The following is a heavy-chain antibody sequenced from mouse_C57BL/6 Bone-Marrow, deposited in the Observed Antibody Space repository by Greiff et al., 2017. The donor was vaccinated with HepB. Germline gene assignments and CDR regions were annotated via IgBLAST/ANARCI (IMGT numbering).Heavy chain of an antibody. D-gene: IGHD1-1*01. V-gene: IGHV1-64*01. J-gene: IGHJ3*01. CDR2: IHPNSGST. Sequence: VQLQQPGAELVKPGASVKLSCKASGYTFTSYWMHWVKQRPGQGLEWIGMIHPNSGSTNYNEKFKSKATLTVDKSSSTAYMKLSSLTSEDSAVYYCARTYYYGSSYVNWFAYWGQGTLVTVSA. CDR1: GYTFTSYW. CDR3: ARTYYYGSSYVNWFAY.